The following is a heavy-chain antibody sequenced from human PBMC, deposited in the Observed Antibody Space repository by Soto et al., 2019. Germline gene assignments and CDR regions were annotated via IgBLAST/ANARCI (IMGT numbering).Heavy chain of an antibody. CDR2: IYSSGST. CDR1: GDSISSYY. CDR3: ARDSSGGLGMDV. D-gene: IGHD3-22*01. Sequence: PSETLSLTCTVSGDSISSYYWSWIRQPAGKGLEWIGRIYSSGSTNYKLPLKSRVTMSVDTSKKQFSLRLSSVTAADTAAYYCARDSSGGLGMDVWGQGTTVTVSS. J-gene: IGHJ6*02. V-gene: IGHV4-4*07.